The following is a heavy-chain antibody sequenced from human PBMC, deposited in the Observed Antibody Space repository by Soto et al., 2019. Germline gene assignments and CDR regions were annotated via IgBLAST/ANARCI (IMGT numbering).Heavy chain of an antibody. Sequence: EVQLVESGGGLVQPGGSLRLSCAASGFTFSTYWMHWVRQVPGKGLVWVSRVNPDGTTTNYAASVKGGFTISRDNAKNTLHLQMNSLRVDDTAVYFCARDLAGVDDSWGQGTLVTVSS. CDR3: ARDLAGVDDS. J-gene: IGHJ4*02. V-gene: IGHV3-74*01. D-gene: IGHD7-27*01. CDR2: VNPDGTTT. CDR1: GFTFSTYW.